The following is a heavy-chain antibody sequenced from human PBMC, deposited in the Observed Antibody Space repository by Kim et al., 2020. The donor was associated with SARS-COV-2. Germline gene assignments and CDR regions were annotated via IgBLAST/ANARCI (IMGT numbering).Heavy chain of an antibody. V-gene: IGHV3-30*03. D-gene: IGHD3-10*01. CDR1: GFTFSSYG. Sequence: GGSLRLSCAASGFTFSSYGMHWVRQAPGKGLEWVAVISYDGSNKYYADSVKGRFTISRDNSKNTLYLQMNSLRAEDTTVYYCARDPWAFGYYYGMDVWGQGTTVTVSS. CDR2: ISYDGSNK. J-gene: IGHJ6*02. CDR3: ARDPWAFGYYYGMDV.